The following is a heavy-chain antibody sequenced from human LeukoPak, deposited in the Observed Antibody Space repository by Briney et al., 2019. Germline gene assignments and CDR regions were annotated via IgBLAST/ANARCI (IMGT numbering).Heavy chain of an antibody. CDR3: AKGIYYDILTGPDY. CDR2: ISSSGSTK. CDR1: GFTFSTYS. D-gene: IGHD3-9*01. J-gene: IGHJ4*02. Sequence: PGGSLRLSCAASGFTFSTYSMNWVRQAPGKGLEWVSYISSSGSTKYYADSVKGRFTISRDNSKNTLYLQMNSLRAEDTAVYYCAKGIYYDILTGPDYWGQGTLVTVSS. V-gene: IGHV3-48*01.